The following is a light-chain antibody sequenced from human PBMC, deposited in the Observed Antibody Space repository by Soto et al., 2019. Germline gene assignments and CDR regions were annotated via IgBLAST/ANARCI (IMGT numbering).Light chain of an antibody. V-gene: IGKV3-20*01. CDR3: QQYGNSPIT. CDR2: GAS. J-gene: IGKJ5*01. Sequence: DIVLTRSPGPLALSPGERATLSCRASQSVTSNYLAWYQQKPGQAPTLLIDGASSRATGVPDRFSGTGSGTDFTLTISRLEPEDFAVFYCQQYGNSPITFGQGTRLDIK. CDR1: QSVTSNY.